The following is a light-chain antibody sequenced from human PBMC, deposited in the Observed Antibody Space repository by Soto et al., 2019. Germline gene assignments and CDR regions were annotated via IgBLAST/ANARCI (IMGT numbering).Light chain of an antibody. CDR2: DAS. CDR1: QSVGTK. V-gene: IGKV3D-15*01. J-gene: IGKJ1*01. CDR3: QQYNNWPWT. Sequence: ERAMTQFKDTLSVSPGESATLSCRASQSVGTKLGWVQHEPGQAPRLLIYDASNRATGIPARFSGSGSGTDFTLTISSLQSEDFAVYYCQQYNNWPWTFGQGTKVDIK.